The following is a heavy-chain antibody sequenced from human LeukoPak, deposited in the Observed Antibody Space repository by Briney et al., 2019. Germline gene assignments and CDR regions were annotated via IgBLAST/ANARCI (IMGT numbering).Heavy chain of an antibody. CDR3: ARGTGAAAGPDRGIH. CDR2: ISGGNT. V-gene: IGHV3-23*01. J-gene: IGHJ4*02. D-gene: IGHD6-13*01. CDR1: GFTLSSTG. Sequence: PGGSLRLSCAAPGFTLSSTGISWVRQAPGKGLEWVSGISGGNTFYADSVKGRFTISRDNSKSTLYLQMDSLRVEDTAIYYCARGTGAAAGPDRGIHWGQGALVTVSS.